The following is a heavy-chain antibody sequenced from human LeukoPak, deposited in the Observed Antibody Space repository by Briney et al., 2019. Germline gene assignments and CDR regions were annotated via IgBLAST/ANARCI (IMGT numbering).Heavy chain of an antibody. J-gene: IGHJ4*02. V-gene: IGHV4-59*08. CDR3: ARHYDSGSYPLDY. D-gene: IGHD3-10*01. CDR1: GGSISSYY. Sequence: SETLSLTCTVSGGSISSYYWSWLRQPPGKGLEWIGHIYHSGSTNYNPSLKSRVTMSVDTSKNQFSLRLSSVTAADTAVYYCARHYDSGSYPLDYWGQGALVTVSS. CDR2: IYHSGST.